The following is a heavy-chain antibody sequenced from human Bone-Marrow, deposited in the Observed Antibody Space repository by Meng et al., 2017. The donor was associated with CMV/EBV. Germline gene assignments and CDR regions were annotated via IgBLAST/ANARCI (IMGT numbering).Heavy chain of an antibody. CDR2: IIPIFGTA. Sequence: SSVKVSCKASGGTFSSYAISWVRQAPGQGLEWMGGIIPIFGTANYAQKFQGRVTITTDESTSTAYRELSSLRSEDTAVYYCARGAPLGRCSSTSCYTRGIIVYYYGMDVWGQGTTVTVSS. D-gene: IGHD2-2*02. J-gene: IGHJ6*02. V-gene: IGHV1-69*05. CDR3: ARGAPLGRCSSTSCYTRGIIVYYYGMDV. CDR1: GGTFSSYA.